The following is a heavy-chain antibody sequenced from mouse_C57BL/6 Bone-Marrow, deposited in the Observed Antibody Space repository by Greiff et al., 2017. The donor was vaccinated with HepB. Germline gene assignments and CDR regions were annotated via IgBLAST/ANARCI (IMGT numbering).Heavy chain of an antibody. Sequence: VQLQQSGPELVKPGASVKISCKASGYAFSSSWMNWVKQRPGKGLEWIGRIYPGDGDTNYNGKFKGKATLTVDKSSSTAYMQLSSLTSEDSAVYYCAIGGSSYIFAYWGQGTLVTVSA. V-gene: IGHV1-82*01. J-gene: IGHJ3*01. CDR3: AIGGSSYIFAY. D-gene: IGHD1-1*01. CDR2: IYPGDGDT. CDR1: GYAFSSSW.